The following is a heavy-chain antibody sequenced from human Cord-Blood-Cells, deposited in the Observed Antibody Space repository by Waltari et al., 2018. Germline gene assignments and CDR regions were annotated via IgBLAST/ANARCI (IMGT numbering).Heavy chain of an antibody. J-gene: IGHJ3*02. Sequence: QLQLQDSGPGLVKPSETLSLTCTVSGCSISSSSYYWGWIRQPPGKGLEWIGGIYYSGSTYYNPSLKHRVTIAVDTSKNQFSLKLSSVTAADTAVYYCASSQAAYDAFDIWGQGTMVTVSS. D-gene: IGHD6-13*01. V-gene: IGHV4-39*01. CDR3: ASSQAAYDAFDI. CDR1: GCSISSSSYY. CDR2: IYYSGST.